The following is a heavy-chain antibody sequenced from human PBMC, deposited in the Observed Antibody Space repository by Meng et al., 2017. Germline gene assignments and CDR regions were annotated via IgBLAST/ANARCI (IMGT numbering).Heavy chain of an antibody. CDR1: GFTFRNYW. CDR2: IKPDGTMT. J-gene: IGHJ5*02. V-gene: IGHV3-74*01. Sequence: EVLLVELGGGLVQSGGSLRLSCTASGFTFRNYWMHWVRQAPGKGLVWVSRIKPDGTMTVYADSVKGRFTISRDNAKNTLYLQMNSLRSDDTAVYYCARSDWFDPWGQGTVVTVSS. CDR3: ARSDWFDP.